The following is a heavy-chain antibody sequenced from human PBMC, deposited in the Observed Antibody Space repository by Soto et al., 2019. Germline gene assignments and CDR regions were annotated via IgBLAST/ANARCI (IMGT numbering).Heavy chain of an antibody. V-gene: IGHV1-3*01. J-gene: IGHJ5*02. CDR3: ARDYDYVWGSYPLGWFDP. CDR2: INAGNGNT. CDR1: GYTFTSYA. D-gene: IGHD3-16*02. Sequence: GASVKVSCKASGYTFTSYAMHWVRQAPGQRLEWMGWINAGNGNTKYSQKFQGRVTITRDTSASTAYMELSSLRSEDTAVYYCARDYDYVWGSYPLGWFDPCGEGTLVTVSS.